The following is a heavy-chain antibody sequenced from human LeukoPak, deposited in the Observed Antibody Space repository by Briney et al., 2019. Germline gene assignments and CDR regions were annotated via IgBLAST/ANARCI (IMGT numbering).Heavy chain of an antibody. CDR2: ISSSSSYI. J-gene: IGHJ5*02. CDR3: ASSVKGQLVHWFDP. CDR1: GFTFSSYS. V-gene: IGHV3-21*01. Sequence: GGSLRLSCAASGFTFSSYSMNWVRQAPGKGLEGVSSISSSSSYIYYADSVKGRFTISRDNAKNSLYLQMNSLRAEDTAVYYCASSVKGQLVHWFDPWGQGTLVTVSS. D-gene: IGHD6-6*01.